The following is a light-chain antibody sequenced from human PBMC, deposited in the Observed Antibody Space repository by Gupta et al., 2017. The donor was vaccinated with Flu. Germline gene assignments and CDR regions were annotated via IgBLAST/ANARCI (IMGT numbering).Light chain of an antibody. J-gene: IGLJ2*01. Sequence: SSELTQDPSVSVALGQTVRITCQGDSLRSYDATWYQQKPGRAPLRVMYGKNNRPSGIPDRFSGSSSGNTGSLTITGARAEDEAAYYCSSRDSSGNSVLFGGGTKLTVL. CDR3: SSRDSSGNSVL. CDR2: GKN. V-gene: IGLV3-19*01. CDR1: SLRSYD.